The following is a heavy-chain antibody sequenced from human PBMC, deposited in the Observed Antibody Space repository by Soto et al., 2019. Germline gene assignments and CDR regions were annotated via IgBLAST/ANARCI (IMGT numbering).Heavy chain of an antibody. Sequence: QVQLVQSGPEVKKTGTSVKVSCKASGGTFSSRAISWVRQAPGQGLEWMGGIIPVFGRVNYAEKFQDRVTITADESTGTVYRELSSLRSEDTALYYWANSRGGTFLGSHGMDIWGQGTTVSVSS. J-gene: IGHJ6*02. D-gene: IGHD3-16*01. V-gene: IGHV1-69*01. CDR3: ANSRGGTFLGSHGMDI. CDR1: GGTFSSRA. CDR2: IIPVFGRV.